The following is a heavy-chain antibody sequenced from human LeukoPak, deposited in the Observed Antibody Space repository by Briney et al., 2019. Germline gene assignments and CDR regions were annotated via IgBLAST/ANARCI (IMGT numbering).Heavy chain of an antibody. CDR2: INPSGGST. Sequence: ASVKVSCEASGYTFTSYYMHWVRQAPGQGLEWMGIINPSGGSTSYAQKFQGRVTITRDTSTSTVYMELSSLRSEDTAVYYCARGGTMKDLDYWGQGTLVTVSS. CDR3: ARGGTMKDLDY. D-gene: IGHD3-22*01. V-gene: IGHV1-46*01. J-gene: IGHJ4*02. CDR1: GYTFTSYY.